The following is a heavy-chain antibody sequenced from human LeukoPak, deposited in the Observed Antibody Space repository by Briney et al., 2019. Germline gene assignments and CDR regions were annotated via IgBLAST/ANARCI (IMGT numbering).Heavy chain of an antibody. CDR1: GFTFSNYA. V-gene: IGHV3-23*01. CDR2: IGGSVGVT. D-gene: IGHD3-10*01. J-gene: IGHJ4*02. Sequence: GSLRLSCAASGFTFSNYAMVWVRRAPGKGLEWVSSIGGSVGVTYYADSVKVRFATSRDNSRNTFFLQMNSLRAEDTAIYYCARWFGEPPNFDFWGQGTLVTVSS. CDR3: ARWFGEPPNFDF.